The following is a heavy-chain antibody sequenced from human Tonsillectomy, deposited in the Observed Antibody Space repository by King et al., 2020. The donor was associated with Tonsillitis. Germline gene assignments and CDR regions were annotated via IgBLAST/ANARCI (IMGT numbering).Heavy chain of an antibody. J-gene: IGHJ6*03. CDR1: GFTFTTYA. CDR3: ARAGFCDSTSCYRYYYYMDV. V-gene: IGHV3-30-3*01. D-gene: IGHD2-2*01. CDR2: ISYDGSNN. Sequence: VQLVESGGGVVQPGRSLRLSCAASGFTFTTYAMHWVRQAPGKGLEWVAFISYDGSNNSYTDSVKGRYTISRVNSKNTLYLQMNSLSAEDTAVYYCARAGFCDSTSCYRYYYYMDVWGKGTTVTVSS.